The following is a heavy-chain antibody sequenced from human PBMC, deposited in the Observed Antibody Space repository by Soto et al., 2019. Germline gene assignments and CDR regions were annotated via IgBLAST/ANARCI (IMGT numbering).Heavy chain of an antibody. Sequence: EVQLLESGGVLVQPGGSLRLTCAASGFIFTSYAMSWVRQVPGKGLEWVSSINVDDSTYYTESVRGRFTVSRDNSKNTLYLQMNSLRAEDTALYYCAKNYYFDYWGRGTLVTVSS. V-gene: IGHV3-23*01. CDR1: GFIFTSYA. J-gene: IGHJ4*02. CDR2: INVDDST. CDR3: AKNYYFDY.